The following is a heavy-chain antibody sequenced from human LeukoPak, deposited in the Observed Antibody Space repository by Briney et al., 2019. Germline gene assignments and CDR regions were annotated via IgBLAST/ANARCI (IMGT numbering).Heavy chain of an antibody. V-gene: IGHV1-69*01. CDR1: GGTFSSYA. CDR3: ARDRVLLWFGDLRGFDP. CDR2: IIPIFGTA. Sequence: SVKVSCKASGGTFSSYAISWVRQAPGQGLEWMGGIIPIFGTANYAQKFQGRVTITADESTSTAYMELSSLRSGDTAVYYCARDRVLLWFGDLRGFDPWGQGTLVTVSP. J-gene: IGHJ5*02. D-gene: IGHD3-10*01.